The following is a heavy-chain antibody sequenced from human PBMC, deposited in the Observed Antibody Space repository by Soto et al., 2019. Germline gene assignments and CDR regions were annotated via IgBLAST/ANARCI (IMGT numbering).Heavy chain of an antibody. CDR2: IYYSGST. J-gene: IGHJ4*02. D-gene: IGHD4-17*01. Sequence: SETLSLTCTVSGGSVSSCSYYWSWIRQPPGKGLEWIGYIYYSGSTNYNPSLKSRVTISVDTSKNQFSLKLSSVTAADTAVYYCARWVYGDYEVGYYFDXWGQGTLVTVSS. CDR1: GGSVSSCSYY. V-gene: IGHV4-61*01. CDR3: ARWVYGDYEVGYYFDX.